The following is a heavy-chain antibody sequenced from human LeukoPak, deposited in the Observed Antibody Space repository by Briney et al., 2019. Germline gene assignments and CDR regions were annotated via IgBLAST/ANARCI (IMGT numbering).Heavy chain of an antibody. CDR3: TRVGYIDEGIDY. CDR2: IKQDGSKK. CDR1: GFPFSSYW. Sequence: SGGSLRLSCVASGFPFSSYWMTWVRKAPGKGREWVANIKQDGSKKSYVDSVKGRFTISRDNAKNSLYLQMNSLRAEDTAIYYCTRVGYIDEGIDYWGQGTLVTVSS. V-gene: IGHV3-7*04. J-gene: IGHJ4*02. D-gene: IGHD5-24*01.